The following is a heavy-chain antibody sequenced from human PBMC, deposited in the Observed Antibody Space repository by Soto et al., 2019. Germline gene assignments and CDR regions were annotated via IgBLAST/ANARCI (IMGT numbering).Heavy chain of an antibody. CDR1: GYTFTSYA. J-gene: IGHJ6*02. CDR2: INAGNGNT. Sequence: QVQLVQSGAEVKKPGASVKVSCKASGYTFTSYAMHWVRQAPGQRLEWMGWINAGNGNTKYSQKFQGRVTITRDTSASTAYMELSSLRSEDTAVYYCARDARGYYYCGMDVWGQGTTVTVSS. V-gene: IGHV1-3*01. CDR3: ARDARGYYYCGMDV.